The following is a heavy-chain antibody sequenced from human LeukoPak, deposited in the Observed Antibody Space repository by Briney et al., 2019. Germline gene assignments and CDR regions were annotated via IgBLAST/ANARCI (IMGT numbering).Heavy chain of an antibody. D-gene: IGHD3-22*01. J-gene: IGHJ4*02. Sequence: QTGGSLRLSCTASGFTFSSHGMSWVRQAPGKGLEWVSTISGSGDYTYYADSVKGRFTISRDNSKNTLYLQMNSLRAEDTAVYYCAKDPFFAGYYDSSGYSPPDYWGQGTLVTVSS. CDR1: GFTFSSHG. V-gene: IGHV3-23*01. CDR3: AKDPFFAGYYDSSGYSPPDY. CDR2: ISGSGDYT.